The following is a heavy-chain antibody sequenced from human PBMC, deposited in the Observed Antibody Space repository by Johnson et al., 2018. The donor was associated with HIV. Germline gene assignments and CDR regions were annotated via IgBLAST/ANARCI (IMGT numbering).Heavy chain of an antibody. CDR1: GLTLSRCD. CDR2: IRYDGSNK. J-gene: IGHJ3*02. Sequence: QMQLVESGGGVVQPGGSLRLSCAASGLTLSRCDMHWVRQAPGKGLEWVAFIRYDGSNKYYADSVKGRFTISRDNSKNTLYLQMNSLRAEDTAAYSCARGDRSTYDRRGAFDIWGQGTMVTVSS. D-gene: IGHD5-12*01. V-gene: IGHV3-30*02. CDR3: ARGDRSTYDRRGAFDI.